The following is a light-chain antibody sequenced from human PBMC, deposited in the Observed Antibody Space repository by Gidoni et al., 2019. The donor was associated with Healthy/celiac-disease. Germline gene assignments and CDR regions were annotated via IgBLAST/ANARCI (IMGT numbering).Light chain of an antibody. J-gene: IGKJ3*01. CDR2: AAS. CDR1: QSISSY. CDR3: QQSYSTLGAT. Sequence: DIQMTQSPSSLSAYVGDRVTITCRASQSISSYLNWYQQKPWKAPKLLIYAASSLQSGVPSRFSGSGSGTDFTLTISSLQPEDFATYYCQQSYSTLGATFGPGTKVDIK. V-gene: IGKV1-39*01.